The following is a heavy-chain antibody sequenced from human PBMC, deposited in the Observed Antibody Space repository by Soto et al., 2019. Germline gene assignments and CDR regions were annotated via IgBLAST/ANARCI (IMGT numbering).Heavy chain of an antibody. CDR1: GYTFTSYG. CDR3: ARRYGIAVSGTYYYYYGMYV. Sequence: EASVKVSCKASGYTFTSYGISWVRQAPGQGLEWMGWISTYNGNTNYAQKLQGRVTMTTDTSTSTAYMELRSLRSDDTAGYYCARRYGIAVSGTYYYYYGMYVWG. CDR2: ISTYNGNT. D-gene: IGHD6-13*01. J-gene: IGHJ6*02. V-gene: IGHV1-18*01.